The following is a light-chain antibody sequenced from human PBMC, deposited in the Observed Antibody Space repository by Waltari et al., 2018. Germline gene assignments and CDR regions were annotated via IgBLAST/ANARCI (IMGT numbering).Light chain of an antibody. CDR1: QSVGNN. V-gene: IGKV3-15*01. Sequence: EIEMTQSPATLSVSPGERVTLSCRASQSVGNNLAWYQQRPGQPPRLLIYGASTRATDISDRFSGSGSGTDFTLTISALQSEDLAVYYCHQYNHWPTFTFGQGTKLQIE. J-gene: IGKJ2*01. CDR2: GAS. CDR3: HQYNHWPTFT.